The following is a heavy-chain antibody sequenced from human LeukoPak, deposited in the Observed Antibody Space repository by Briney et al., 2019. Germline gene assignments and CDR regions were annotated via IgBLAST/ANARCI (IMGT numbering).Heavy chain of an antibody. V-gene: IGHV3-9*01. J-gene: IGHJ4*02. CDR1: GFTFEEYA. D-gene: IGHD2-2*01. CDR2: ISWNSGST. CDR3: VKERSRTGYFDY. Sequence: PGRSLRLSCGFSGFTFEEYAMHGVRQAPAKGLDWVAVISWNSGSTNYADSVNGRFTVSKDNAKNSLYLQMNSLRAEDTAFYYCVKERSRTGYFDYWGQGTLVTVSS.